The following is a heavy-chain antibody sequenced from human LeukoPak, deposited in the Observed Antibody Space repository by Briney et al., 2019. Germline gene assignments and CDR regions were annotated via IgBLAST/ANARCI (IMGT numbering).Heavy chain of an antibody. CDR1: GFTFSSYA. V-gene: IGHV3-30-3*01. CDR2: ISYDGSNK. CDR3: ARGDGYGAFDI. Sequence: GGSLRLSCAASGFTFSSYAMHWVRQAPGKGLEWVAVISYDGSNKYYADSVKGRFTISIDNSKNTLYLQMNSLRAEDTAVYYCARGDGYGAFDIWGQGTMVTVSS. J-gene: IGHJ3*02. D-gene: IGHD5-24*01.